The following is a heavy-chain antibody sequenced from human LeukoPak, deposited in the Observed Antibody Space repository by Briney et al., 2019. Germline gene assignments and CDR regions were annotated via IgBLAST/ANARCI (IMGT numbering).Heavy chain of an antibody. CDR2: ISYDGSNR. CDR1: GFTFSNYA. CDR3: ARTGYSGYDLGY. V-gene: IGHV3-30*03. J-gene: IGHJ4*02. Sequence: PGRSLRLSCAASGFTFSNYAIHWVRQAPGKGLEWVAVISYDGSNRFYADSVRGRFTISRDNSKNTLYLQMNSLRAEDTAVYYCARTGYSGYDLGYWGQGTLVTVSS. D-gene: IGHD5-12*01.